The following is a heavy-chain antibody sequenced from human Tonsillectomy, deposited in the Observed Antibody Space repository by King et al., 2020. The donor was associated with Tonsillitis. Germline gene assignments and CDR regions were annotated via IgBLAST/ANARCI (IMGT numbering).Heavy chain of an antibody. CDR1: GFTFSSYE. D-gene: IGHD6-13*01. Sequence: VQLVESGGGLLQPGGSLRLSCEASGFTFSSYEMNWVRQSPGKGLEWVSYIPGIGSTIYYADFLKGRFTISRDNAKNSLYLHMNSLRVEDTAVYYCARVGEYGVAARRYFDLWGRGTLVTVSS. CDR3: ARVGEYGVAARRYFDL. CDR2: IPGIGSTI. J-gene: IGHJ2*01. V-gene: IGHV3-48*03.